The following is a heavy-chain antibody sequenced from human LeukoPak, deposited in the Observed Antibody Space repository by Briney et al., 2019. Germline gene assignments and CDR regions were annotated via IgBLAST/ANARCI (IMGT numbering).Heavy chain of an antibody. CDR3: AKDVSSGMDV. CDR2: IRYDGSTK. J-gene: IGHJ6*03. CDR1: GFIFRNYG. V-gene: IGHV3-30*02. Sequence: GGSLRLSCAVSGFIFRNYGMHWVRQAPGKGLEWVAFIRYDGSTKSYAASVKGRFTISRDNSENTLYLQMSSLGPEDTAVYYRAKDVSSGMDVWGKGTTVTVSS. D-gene: IGHD3-16*02.